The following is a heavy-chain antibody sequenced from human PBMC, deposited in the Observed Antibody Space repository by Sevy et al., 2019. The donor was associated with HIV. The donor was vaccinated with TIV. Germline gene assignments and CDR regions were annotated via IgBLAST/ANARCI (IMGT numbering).Heavy chain of an antibody. J-gene: IGHJ6*02. D-gene: IGHD3-16*01. V-gene: IGHV4-59*01. Sequence: SETLSLTCTVSGDSISSFYRTWIRQPPGKGLEWIAYMYYTRSTNYNPSLKSRVTISMDTSKNQLSLKLTSVTAADTAVYYCARASGGYYYGIDVWGQGTTVTVSS. CDR3: ARASGGYYYGIDV. CDR2: MYYTRST. CDR1: GDSISSFY.